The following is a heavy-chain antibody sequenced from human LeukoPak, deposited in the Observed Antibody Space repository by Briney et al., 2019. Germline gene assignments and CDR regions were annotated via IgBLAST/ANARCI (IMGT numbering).Heavy chain of an antibody. Sequence: SETLSLTCTVSGGSISTSSYYWGWVRQPPGKGLEWIGNIFYSGSTYYSPSLKSRVTISLDTSRNQFSLKLNSVTAADTAVYYCASSLYYYYYMDVWGKGTTVTVSS. CDR2: IFYSGST. CDR3: ASSLYYYYYMDV. J-gene: IGHJ6*03. V-gene: IGHV4-39*07. CDR1: GGSISTSSYY.